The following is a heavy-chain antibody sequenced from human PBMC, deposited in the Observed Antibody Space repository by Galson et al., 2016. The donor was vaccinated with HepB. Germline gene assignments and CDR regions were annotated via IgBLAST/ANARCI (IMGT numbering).Heavy chain of an antibody. CDR2: IWYDGSNK. J-gene: IGHJ4*02. CDR3: AREDPNIAVAALDY. V-gene: IGHV3-33*01. CDR1: GFTFSRYG. Sequence: SLRLSCAASGFTFSRYGMHWVRQAPGKGLESVAFIWYDGSNKYYADSVKGRFTISRDNSKNTLYLQRNSLRAEDTAVYYCAREDPNIAVAALDYWGQGTLVTVSS. D-gene: IGHD6-19*01.